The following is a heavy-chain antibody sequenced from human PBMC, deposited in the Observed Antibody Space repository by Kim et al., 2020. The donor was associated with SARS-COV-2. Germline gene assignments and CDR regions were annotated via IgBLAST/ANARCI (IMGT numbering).Heavy chain of an antibody. J-gene: IGHJ4*02. CDR3: ARLEGRASWHQFDY. CDR1: SDSITAYY. CDR2: IFYSGST. V-gene: IGHV4-59*01. Sequence: SETLSLTCTVSSDSITAYYWSWIRQLPGKGLEWIGYIFYSGSTNYNPSLNIRVTISWDTSRNQFSLDLTSVTHADTAVYYCARLEGRASWHQFDYWGQG.